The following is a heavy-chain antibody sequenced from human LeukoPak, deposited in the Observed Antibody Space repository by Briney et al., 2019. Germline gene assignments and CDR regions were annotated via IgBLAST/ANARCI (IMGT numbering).Heavy chain of an antibody. J-gene: IGHJ3*02. CDR3: TSLMTAVPHAGEAYDI. CDR2: IKQDGSDK. Sequence: PGGFLRLSCEASGFTFSCYWMSWVRQAPGKGPEWVANIKQDGSDKYYADSVKGPFTVSRDNAKNSLYLQMNSLRAEDTAVYYCTSLMTAVPHAGEAYDIWGQGTLVTVSS. CDR1: GFTFSCYW. V-gene: IGHV3-7*01. D-gene: IGHD2-2*01.